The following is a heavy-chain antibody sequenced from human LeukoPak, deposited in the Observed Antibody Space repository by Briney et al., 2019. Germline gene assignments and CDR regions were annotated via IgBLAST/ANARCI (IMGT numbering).Heavy chain of an antibody. V-gene: IGHV3-23*01. CDR1: EFTFRSYA. CDR3: AKGYSFGCCNYYYMDA. CDR2: ISGSGATT. J-gene: IGHJ6*03. Sequence: PGGSLRLSCAASEFTFRSYAMSWVRQAPGKGLEWVPAISGSGATTYSADSVKGRFTVSRDNSKNTLYLQMNSLRAEGTALYYCAKGYSFGCCNYYYMDAWGKGTTVTVSS. D-gene: IGHD5-18*01.